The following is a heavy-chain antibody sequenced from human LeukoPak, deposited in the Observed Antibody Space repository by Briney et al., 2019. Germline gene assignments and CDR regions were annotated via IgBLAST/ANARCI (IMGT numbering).Heavy chain of an antibody. J-gene: IGHJ4*02. CDR1: GFTLSSYW. V-gene: IGHV3-7*01. D-gene: IGHD6-13*01. CDR2: IKQDGSAI. CDR3: ARCGVGVAAAAANC. Sequence: GGSLRLPCAAPGFTLSSYWMSWVRQAPGKGLEWVANIKQDGSAIYYVGSVKGRFTISRDNAKNSLYLQMNSLRAEDTAVYYCARCGVGVAAAAANCWGQGTLVTVSS.